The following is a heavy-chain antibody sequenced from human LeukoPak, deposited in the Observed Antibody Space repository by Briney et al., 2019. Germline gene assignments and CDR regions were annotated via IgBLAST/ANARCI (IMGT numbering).Heavy chain of an antibody. CDR3: ASGSETDYYHYGMDV. CDR2: IKQDGSEK. V-gene: IGHV3-7*01. Sequence: GGSLRLSCAASGFTFSNYWLSWVRQAPGKGLEWVANIKQDGSEKYYVDSVKGRFTISRDNAKNSLYLQMNSLRAEDTAVYYCASGSETDYYHYGMDVWGQGTTVTVSS. CDR1: GFTFSNYW. D-gene: IGHD1-14*01. J-gene: IGHJ6*02.